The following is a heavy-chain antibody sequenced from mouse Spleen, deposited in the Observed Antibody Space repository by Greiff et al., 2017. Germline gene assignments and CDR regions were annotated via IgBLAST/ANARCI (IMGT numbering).Heavy chain of an antibody. CDR2: IDPNSGGT. CDR3: ARNYYGSYYYAMDY. Sequence: QVQLQQPGAELVKPGASVKLSCKASGYTFTSYWMHWVKQRPGRGLEWIGRIDPNSGGTKYNEKFKSKATLTVDKPSSTAYMQLSSLTSEDSAVYYCARNYYGSYYYAMDYWGQGTSVTGSS. V-gene: IGHV1-72*01. CDR1: GYTFTSYW. D-gene: IGHD1-1*01. J-gene: IGHJ4*01.